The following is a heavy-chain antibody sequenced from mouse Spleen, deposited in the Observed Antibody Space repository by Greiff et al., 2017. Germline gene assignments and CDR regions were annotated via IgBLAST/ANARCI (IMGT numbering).Heavy chain of an antibody. CDR2: ISGGGSYT. CDR1: GFTFSSYG. D-gene: IGHD1-1*01. Sequence: EVKVEESGGGLVKPGGSLKLSCAASGFTFSSYGMSWVRQTPEKRLEWVATISGGGSYTYYPDSVKGRFTISRDNAKNNLYLQMSSLRSEDTALYYCARQLRYYYAMDYWGQGTSVTVSS. V-gene: IGHV5-9-2*01. J-gene: IGHJ4*01. CDR3: ARQLRYYYAMDY.